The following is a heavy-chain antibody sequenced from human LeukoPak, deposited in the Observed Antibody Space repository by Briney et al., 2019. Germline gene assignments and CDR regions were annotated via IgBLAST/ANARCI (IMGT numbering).Heavy chain of an antibody. CDR3: ARDYSRGWYGVFYC. CDR2: FSSSSSTI. CDR1: GFTFSSCS. Sequence: PGGSMRLSCAASGFTFSSCSMNWVRQALGEGLEWVTYFSSSSSTIYYADSVKGRFTISRDNTKTSLYLHMNRLSAEDAAVYSCARDYSRGWYGVFYCCGQRTVVTVSS. J-gene: IGHJ4*02. D-gene: IGHD6-19*01. V-gene: IGHV3-48*04.